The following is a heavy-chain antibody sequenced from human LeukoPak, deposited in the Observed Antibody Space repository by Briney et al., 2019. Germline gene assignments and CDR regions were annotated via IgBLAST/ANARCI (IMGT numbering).Heavy chain of an antibody. CDR3: ARGKRVVGARGGVPFDY. CDR1: GFTFSSYA. CDR2: ISYDGSNK. V-gene: IGHV3-30*04. Sequence: GGSLRLSCAASGFTFSSYAMHWVRQAPGKGLEWVAVISYDGSNKYYADSVKGRFTISRDNSKNTLYLQMNSLRAEDTAVYYCARGKRVVGARGGVPFDYWGQGTLVTVSS. J-gene: IGHJ4*02. D-gene: IGHD1-26*01.